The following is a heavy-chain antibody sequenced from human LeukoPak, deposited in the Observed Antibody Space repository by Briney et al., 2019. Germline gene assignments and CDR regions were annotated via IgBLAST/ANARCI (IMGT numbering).Heavy chain of an antibody. Sequence: GGSLRLSCAASGFTFSSYAMHWVRRAPGKGLEWVSVISYDGSNKYYADSVKGRFTISRDNSKNTLYLQMNSLRAEDTAVYYCARDPSSGSYPEYYFDYWGQGTLVTVSS. CDR3: ARDPSSGSYPEYYFDY. CDR1: GFTFSSYA. CDR2: ISYDGSNK. J-gene: IGHJ4*02. D-gene: IGHD1-26*01. V-gene: IGHV3-30*01.